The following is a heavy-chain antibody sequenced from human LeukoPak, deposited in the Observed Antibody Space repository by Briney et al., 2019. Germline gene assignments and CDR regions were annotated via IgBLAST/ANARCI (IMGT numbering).Heavy chain of an antibody. Sequence: PGGSLRLSCAASGFTFSSYAMSWVRQAPGKGLEWVSAISGSGGSTYYADSVKGRFTISRDNSKNTLYLQMNSLRAEDTAVYYCAKDRQYDFWSGYPCYFDYWGQGTLVTVSS. CDR1: GFTFSSYA. V-gene: IGHV3-23*01. CDR2: ISGSGGST. CDR3: AKDRQYDFWSGYPCYFDY. J-gene: IGHJ4*02. D-gene: IGHD3-3*01.